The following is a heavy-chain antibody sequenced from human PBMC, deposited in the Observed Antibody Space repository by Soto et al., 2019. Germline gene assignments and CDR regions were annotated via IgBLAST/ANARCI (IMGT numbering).Heavy chain of an antibody. CDR2: IYYSGGP. D-gene: IGHD4-17*01. J-gene: IGHJ5*02. Sequence: QVQLQESGPGLVKPSETLSLTCSVSGGSISSYYWTWIRQPPGKGLEWIGYIYYSGGPNYNPSLKRRVTISVDTCKTQFSLKLSSVTAADTAVYYCARVRKYGDAAPFDPWGQGTRVTVSS. CDR3: ARVRKYGDAAPFDP. V-gene: IGHV4-59*01. CDR1: GGSISSYY.